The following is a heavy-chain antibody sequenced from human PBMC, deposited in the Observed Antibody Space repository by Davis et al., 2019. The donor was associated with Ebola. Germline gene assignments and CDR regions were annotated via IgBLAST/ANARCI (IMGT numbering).Heavy chain of an antibody. V-gene: IGHV4-34*01. CDR1: GFSFSGYY. Sequence: SETLSLTCAVSGFSFSGYYWSWIRQPPGKGLGWIAHINHSGSTNYNPSLKCRVTISVDTSKNQFSLKLSYVTAADTAVYYCARRGSSSFGYWGQGTLVTVS. CDR2: INHSGST. J-gene: IGHJ4*02. D-gene: IGHD6-6*01. CDR3: ARRGSSSFGY.